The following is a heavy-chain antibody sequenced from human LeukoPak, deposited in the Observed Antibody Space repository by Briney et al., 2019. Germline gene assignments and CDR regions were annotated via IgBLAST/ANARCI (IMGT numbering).Heavy chain of an antibody. Sequence: SETLSLTCTVSGGSISSGGYYWSWIRQHPGKGLEWLGYIYYSGSTYYNPSLKSRVTISVDTSKNQFSLKLSSVTAADTAVYYCARAGVVVPAAIDYWGQGTLVTVSS. CDR2: IYYSGST. CDR3: ARAGVVVPAAIDY. D-gene: IGHD2-2*01. V-gene: IGHV4-31*03. CDR1: GGSISSGGYY. J-gene: IGHJ4*02.